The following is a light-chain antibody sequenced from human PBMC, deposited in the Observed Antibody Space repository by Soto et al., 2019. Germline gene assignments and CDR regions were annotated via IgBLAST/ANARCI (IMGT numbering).Light chain of an antibody. V-gene: IGLV2-14*03. CDR3: CSYTTSNTRQLV. Sequence: QSALTQPASVSGSPGQSITISCTGTSSDVGGYNYVSWYQHHPGKAPKLMIYDVSNRPSGVSNSFSGSKSGNTASLTISGLQPEDEADYYCCSYTTSNTRQLVFGTGTKLTVL. CDR2: DVS. CDR1: SSDVGGYNY. J-gene: IGLJ1*01.